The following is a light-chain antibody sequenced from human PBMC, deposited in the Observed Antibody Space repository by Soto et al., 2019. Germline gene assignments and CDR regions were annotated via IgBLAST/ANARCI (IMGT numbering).Light chain of an antibody. CDR3: QKRSDWPPT. Sequence: ENVLTQSPATLSLSPGGVATLSCRASQSINTYLAWYQQKTGQAPRLLIYDDSTRATGLPARFSGSGSGTELNLTISRLEPEDFAVYYCQKRSDWPPTCGQGTRLEIK. V-gene: IGKV3-11*01. CDR2: DDS. CDR1: QSINTY. J-gene: IGKJ5*01.